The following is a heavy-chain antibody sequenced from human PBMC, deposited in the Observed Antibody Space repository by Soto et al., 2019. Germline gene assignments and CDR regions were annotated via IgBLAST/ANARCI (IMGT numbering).Heavy chain of an antibody. CDR1: GFTFNAYA. CDR3: ARVASDYINSVDH. CDR2: IGGSGGNR. J-gene: IGHJ4*02. V-gene: IGHV3-23*01. Sequence: DVQLLESEGGLVQPGGSLRLSCAASGFTFNAYAMTWVRQAPGKGREWVSAIGGSGGNRYYAGSVRGRFTISRDNSKDTVDLQMNSLRVEDTAVYYCARVASDYINSVDHWGQGILVSVSS. D-gene: IGHD4-4*01.